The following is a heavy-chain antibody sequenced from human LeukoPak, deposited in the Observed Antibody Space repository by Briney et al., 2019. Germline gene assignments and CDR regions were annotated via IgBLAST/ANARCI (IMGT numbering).Heavy chain of an antibody. Sequence: SETLSLTCTVSGGSISSYYWSWIRQPAGKGLEWIGRIYTSGSTNYNPSLKSRVTMSVDTSKNQFSLKLSSVTAADTAVYYCARGERDNWGTGANYFDYWGQGTLVTVSS. D-gene: IGHD1-1*01. CDR1: GGSISSYY. CDR2: IYTSGST. J-gene: IGHJ4*02. V-gene: IGHV4-4*07. CDR3: ARGERDNWGTGANYFDY.